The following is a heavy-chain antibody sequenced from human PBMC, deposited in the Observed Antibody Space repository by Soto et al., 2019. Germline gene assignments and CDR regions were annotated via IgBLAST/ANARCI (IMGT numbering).Heavy chain of an antibody. J-gene: IGHJ4*02. D-gene: IGHD3-22*01. V-gene: IGHV3-30-3*01. CDR1: GFNSISYA. CDR2: ISYDGSNK. Sequence: PGGLMRVSCTAAGFNSISYARHWVRQTTGKGLEWVAVISYDGSNKYYADSVKGRFTISRDNSKNTLYLQMNSLRAEDTAVYYCARDLYYYDSGYFDYWGQGTLVTVSS. CDR3: ARDLYYYDSGYFDY.